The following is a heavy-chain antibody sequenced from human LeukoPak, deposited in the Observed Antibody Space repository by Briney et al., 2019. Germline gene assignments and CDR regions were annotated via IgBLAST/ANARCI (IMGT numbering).Heavy chain of an antibody. CDR2: MNPHSANA. J-gene: IGHJ5*02. Sequence: ASVKVSCKASGYTFTSSYDINWVRQAAGQGLEWMGWMNPHSANAGYAQKFQGRVTMTRDTSISTAYMELSSLRSDDTAVYYCARIPHRVPHNWFDPWGQGTLVTVSS. V-gene: IGHV1-8*01. CDR3: ARIPHRVPHNWFDP. D-gene: IGHD2-2*01. CDR1: GYTFTSSYD.